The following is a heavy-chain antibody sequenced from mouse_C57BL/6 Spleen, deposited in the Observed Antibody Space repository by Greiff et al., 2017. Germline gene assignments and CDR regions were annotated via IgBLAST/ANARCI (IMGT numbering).Heavy chain of an antibody. CDR2: IDPKSGGT. Sequence: QVQLQQPGAELVKPGASVKLSCKASGYTFTSYWMHWVKQRPGRGLEWIGRIDPKSGGTKYNEKFKSKATLTVDKPSSTAYMQRSSLTSEDAAVYYGGRDYGRSNAMDDWGQGTSVTVSA. J-gene: IGHJ4*01. V-gene: IGHV1-72*01. CDR1: GYTFTSYW. D-gene: IGHD1-1*01. CDR3: GRDYGRSNAMDD.